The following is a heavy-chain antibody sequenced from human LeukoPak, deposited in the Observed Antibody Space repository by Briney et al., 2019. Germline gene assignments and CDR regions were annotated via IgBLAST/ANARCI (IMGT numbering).Heavy chain of an antibody. J-gene: IGHJ4*02. CDR3: AKDFRIGYSAHFDY. V-gene: IGHV3-23*01. Sequence: GGSLRLCCVGSGFTFRSHAMSCVRQAPEKGLEFVSGIYENGGTTYYADSVKGRFSISRDNSKNTLYLQMDSLRGEDTAVYYCAKDFRIGYSAHFDYWGQGALVTVSS. CDR1: GFTFRSHA. CDR2: IYENGGTT. D-gene: IGHD2-21*01.